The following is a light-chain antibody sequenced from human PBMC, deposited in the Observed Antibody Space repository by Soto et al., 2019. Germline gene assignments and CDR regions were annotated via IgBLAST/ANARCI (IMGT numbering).Light chain of an antibody. V-gene: IGKV1-9*01. CDR2: AAS. J-gene: IGKJ5*01. Sequence: DIQLTQSPSTLSASVGDRVTITCRASQGLSSDLAWYQQKPGKAPKLLIYAASTLQSGVPSRFSGSGSGTEFTLTISSLQPEDFATYYCQQLNSYPITFGQGTRLEIK. CDR3: QQLNSYPIT. CDR1: QGLSSD.